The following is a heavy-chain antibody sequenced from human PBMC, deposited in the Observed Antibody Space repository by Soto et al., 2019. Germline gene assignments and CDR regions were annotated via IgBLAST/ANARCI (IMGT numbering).Heavy chain of an antibody. CDR3: ARLPGYCTSASCFGNDVMDV. CDR1: GYSISSSGYY. Sequence: QLQLQESGPGLVKPAETLSLTCSVSGYSISSSGYYWGWIRQPPGKGLEWVGSINYSGTTYYNPSLSSRVTMSVDPSTHHFSLTLSSVTAADTAVYYCARLPGYCTSASCFGNDVMDVWGQGTTVIVSS. CDR2: INYSGTT. D-gene: IGHD2-2*01. V-gene: IGHV4-39*02. J-gene: IGHJ6*02.